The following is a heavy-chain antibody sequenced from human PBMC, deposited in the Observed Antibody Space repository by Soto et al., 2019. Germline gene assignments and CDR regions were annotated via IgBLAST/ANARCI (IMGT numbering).Heavy chain of an antibody. CDR1: GGSISSGGYS. V-gene: IGHV4-30-2*03. Sequence: SETLSLTCAVSGGSISSGGYSWSWIRQPPGKGLEWIGYIYYSGSTYYNPSLKSRVTISVDTSKNQFSLKLSSVTAADTAVYYCARHVAGPIAAYGMDVWGQGTTVTVSS. D-gene: IGHD6-13*01. CDR2: IYYSGST. J-gene: IGHJ6*02. CDR3: ARHVAGPIAAYGMDV.